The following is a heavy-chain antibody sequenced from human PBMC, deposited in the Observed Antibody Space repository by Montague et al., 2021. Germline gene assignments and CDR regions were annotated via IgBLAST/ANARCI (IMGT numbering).Heavy chain of an antibody. CDR2: ITGSGATT. Sequence: SLRLSCAASGFTFSNYGMSWVRQAPGKVLEWVSSITGSGATTYYADSVKDRFTISRDNSENTLYLQMNNLRAEDTALYYCARGRGVSSGIGQLDPWGQGTLVTVSS. V-gene: IGHV3-23*01. CDR1: GFTFSNYG. D-gene: IGHD3-22*01. J-gene: IGHJ5*02. CDR3: ARGRGVSSGIGQLDP.